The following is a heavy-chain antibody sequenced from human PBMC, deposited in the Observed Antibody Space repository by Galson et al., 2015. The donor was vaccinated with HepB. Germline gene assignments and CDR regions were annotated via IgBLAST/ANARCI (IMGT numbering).Heavy chain of an antibody. CDR3: ARGSSLKWATVVTLDY. V-gene: IGHV4-59*01. D-gene: IGHD4-23*01. CDR1: GGSISSYY. CDR2: IYYSGST. Sequence: ETLSLTCTVSGGSISSYYWSWIRQPPGKGLEWIGYIYYSGSTNYNPSLKNRVTISVDTSKNQFSLKLSSVTAADTAVYYCARGSSLKWATVVTLDYWGQGTLVTVSS. J-gene: IGHJ4*02.